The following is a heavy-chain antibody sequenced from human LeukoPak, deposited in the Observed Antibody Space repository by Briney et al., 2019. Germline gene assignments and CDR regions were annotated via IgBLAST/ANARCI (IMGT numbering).Heavy chain of an antibody. Sequence: GASVKVSCKASGGTFSSYAISWVRQAPGQGLEWMGGIIPIFGTANYAQKFQGRVTITADESTSTAYMELSSLRSEDTAVYYCAGGFKSELYGDYVDYWGQGTLVTVSS. V-gene: IGHV1-69*01. CDR1: GGTFSSYA. CDR3: AGGFKSELYGDYVDY. J-gene: IGHJ4*02. CDR2: IIPIFGTA. D-gene: IGHD4-17*01.